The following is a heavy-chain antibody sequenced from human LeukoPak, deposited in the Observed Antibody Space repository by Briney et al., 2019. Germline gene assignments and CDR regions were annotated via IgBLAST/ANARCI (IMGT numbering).Heavy chain of an antibody. CDR1: GFTVSSNY. D-gene: IGHD3-22*01. Sequence: PGGSLRLSCAASGFTVSSNYMSWVRQAPGKGLEWVSVIYSGGSTYHADSVKGRFTISRDNSKNTLYLQMNSLRAEDTAVYYCARDHDSSDDHNFDYWGQGTLVTVSS. V-gene: IGHV3-66*01. CDR2: IYSGGST. CDR3: ARDHDSSDDHNFDY. J-gene: IGHJ4*02.